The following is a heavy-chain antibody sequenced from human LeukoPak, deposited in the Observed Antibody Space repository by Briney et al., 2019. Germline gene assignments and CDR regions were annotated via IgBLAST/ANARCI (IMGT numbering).Heavy chain of an antibody. CDR3: AKDKGLRYFGPRTQPPDY. CDR1: GFTFSSYG. Sequence: PGGSLRLSCAASGFTFSSYGMHWVRQAPGKGLEWVAVISYDGSNKYYADSVKGRFTISRDNSKNTLYLQMNSLRAEDTAVYYCAKDKGLRYFGPRTQPPDYWGQGTPVTVSS. CDR2: ISYDGSNK. V-gene: IGHV3-30*18. J-gene: IGHJ4*02. D-gene: IGHD3-9*01.